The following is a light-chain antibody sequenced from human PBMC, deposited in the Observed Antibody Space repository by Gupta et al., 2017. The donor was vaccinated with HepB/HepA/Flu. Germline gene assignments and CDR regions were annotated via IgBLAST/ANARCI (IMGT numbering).Light chain of an antibody. CDR1: QSISSW. CDR2: KAS. V-gene: IGKV1-5*03. J-gene: IGKJ1*01. Sequence: DIQMTQSPSTLSASVGDRVTITCRASQSISSWLAWYQQKPGKAPKVLIYKASNLESGVPSRFSGSGSGTEFTLTISSLQPDDFATYYCQHYNSYSPTCGQGTKVEIK. CDR3: QHYNSYSPT.